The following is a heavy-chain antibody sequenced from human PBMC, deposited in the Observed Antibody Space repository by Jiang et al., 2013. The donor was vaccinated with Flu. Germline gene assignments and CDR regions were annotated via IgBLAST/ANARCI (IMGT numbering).Heavy chain of an antibody. CDR3: GRDFFSAWCIDY. CDR2: INPSDGGT. CDR1: GCTFTKDY. D-gene: IGHD2-8*02. Sequence: SCKASGCTFTKDYIHWVRQAPGQGFEWMAIINPSDGGTRYAQKFQGRITVTRDTSTTTVYMELSSLRSEDTAVYYCGRDFFSAWCIDYWGQGTLVTVSS. J-gene: IGHJ4*02. V-gene: IGHV1-46*01.